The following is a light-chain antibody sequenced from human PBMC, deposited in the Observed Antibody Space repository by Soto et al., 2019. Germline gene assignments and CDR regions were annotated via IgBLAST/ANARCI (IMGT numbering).Light chain of an antibody. CDR2: DAS. CDR1: ETVGSNY. CDR3: HNYGYGADT. V-gene: IGKV3-20*01. Sequence: EVVLTQSPGTLSLSPGERATLSCRASETVGSNYLAWYQQQPGQAPRLLIFDASIRATGIPDRFRGSGSGTEFSHTISRVEPEDAAFYFCHNYGYGADTFGQGTKLEI. J-gene: IGKJ2*01.